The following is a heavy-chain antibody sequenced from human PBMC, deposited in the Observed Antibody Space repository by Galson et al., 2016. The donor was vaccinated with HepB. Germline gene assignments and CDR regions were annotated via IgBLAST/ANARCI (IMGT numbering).Heavy chain of an antibody. CDR2: IKQDGSEK. D-gene: IGHD5-24*01. Sequence: SLRLSCAASGFTFSSYWMSWVRQAPGKGLEWVANIKQDGSEKYSVDSLKGRFTISRDNAKNSLSLQMNSLRADDTAVYFCARTGGYNWGDEGFFDYWGQGTLGTVAS. J-gene: IGHJ4*02. V-gene: IGHV3-7*03. CDR1: GFTFSSYW. CDR3: ARTGGYNWGDEGFFDY.